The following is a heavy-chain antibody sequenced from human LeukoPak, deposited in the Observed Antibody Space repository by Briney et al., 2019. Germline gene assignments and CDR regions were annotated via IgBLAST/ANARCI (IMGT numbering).Heavy chain of an antibody. CDR1: GGSISSYY. D-gene: IGHD3-16*01. CDR3: ARDKDYVQDY. CDR2: IYSSGGT. J-gene: IGHJ4*02. Sequence: PSGTLSLTCTVSGGSISSYYWSWIRQPAGKGLEWIGRIYSSGGTNYNPSLKSRVTMSVDTSKNQFSLKLSSVTAADTAVYYCARDKDYVQDYWGQGTLVTVSS. V-gene: IGHV4-4*07.